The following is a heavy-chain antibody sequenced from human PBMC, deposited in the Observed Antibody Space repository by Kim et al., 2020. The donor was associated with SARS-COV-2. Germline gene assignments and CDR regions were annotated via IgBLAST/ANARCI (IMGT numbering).Heavy chain of an antibody. Sequence: GGSLRLSCAASGFTFSTYNMNWVRQAPGKGLEWVSYISSSSNTIYYADSVKGRFTISRDNTKNSLYLQMNSLRAEDTAVYYCARDRVRVALILVFRYGL. CDR1: GFTFSTYN. CDR2: ISSSSNTI. V-gene: IGHV3-48*04. CDR3: ARDRVRVALILVFRYGL. D-gene: IGHD3-22*01. J-gene: IGHJ6*01.